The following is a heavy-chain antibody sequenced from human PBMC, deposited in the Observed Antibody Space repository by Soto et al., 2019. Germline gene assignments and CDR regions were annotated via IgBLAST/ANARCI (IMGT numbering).Heavy chain of an antibody. CDR2: INPSGGST. Sequence: QVQLVQSGAEVKKPGASVKVSCKASGYTFTSYYMHWVRQAPGQGLEWMGIINPSGGSTSYAQKFQRRVTMTRDTSTSTVYMELSSLRSEDTAVYYCATRGCSGGSCYEKAFDIWGQRTMVTVSS. J-gene: IGHJ3*02. CDR3: ATRGCSGGSCYEKAFDI. V-gene: IGHV1-46*01. D-gene: IGHD2-15*01. CDR1: GYTFTSYY.